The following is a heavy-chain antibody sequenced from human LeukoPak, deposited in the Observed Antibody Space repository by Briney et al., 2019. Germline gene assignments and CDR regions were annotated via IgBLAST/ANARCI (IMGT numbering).Heavy chain of an antibody. CDR1: GYTFTGYY. J-gene: IGHJ3*02. CDR2: INPNSGGT. Sequence: GASVKVSCKASGYTFTGYYMHWVRQAPGQGLEWMGWINPNSGGTNYAQKFQGRVTMTRDTSISTAYMELSRLRSDDTAVYYCARDRYYYDSSGCYSLGSDAFDIWGQGTMVTVSS. V-gene: IGHV1-2*02. CDR3: ARDRYYYDSSGCYSLGSDAFDI. D-gene: IGHD3-22*01.